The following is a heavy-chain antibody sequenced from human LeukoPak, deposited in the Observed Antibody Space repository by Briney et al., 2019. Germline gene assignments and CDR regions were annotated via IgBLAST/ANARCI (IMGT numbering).Heavy chain of an antibody. V-gene: IGHV3-49*04. CDR3: TTVSMVRGGPGFD. CDR1: GFTFGDYA. J-gene: IGHJ4*02. CDR2: IRSKDNDGTT. D-gene: IGHD3-10*01. Sequence: SGRSLRLSCTASGFTFGDYAISWVRQAPGKGLEWLGFIRSKDNDGTTAYAASVEGRFIISRDDSKSIAYLQMNDLKTEDTAVYYCTTVSMVRGGPGFDWGQGTLVTVSS.